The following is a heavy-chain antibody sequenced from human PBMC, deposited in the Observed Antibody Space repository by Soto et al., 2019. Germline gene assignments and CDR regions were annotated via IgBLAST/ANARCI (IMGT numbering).Heavy chain of an antibody. Sequence: GGSLRLSCAASGFTFSSYGMHWVRQAPGKGLEWVAVISYDGSNKYYADSVKGRFTISRDNSKNTLYLQMNSLRAEDTAVYYCAKAYGDYLEYYYYGMDVWGQGTTVTVSS. CDR3: AKAYGDYLEYYYYGMDV. J-gene: IGHJ6*02. V-gene: IGHV3-30*18. CDR1: GFTFSSYG. CDR2: ISYDGSNK. D-gene: IGHD4-17*01.